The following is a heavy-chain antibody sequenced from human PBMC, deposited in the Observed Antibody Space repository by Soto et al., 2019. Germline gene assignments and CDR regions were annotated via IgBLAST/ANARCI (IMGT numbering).Heavy chain of an antibody. Sequence: QVQLVQSGAEVKKPGASVKVSCKASGYTFTSYGISWVRQAPGQGLEWMGWLSAYNGNTNYAQKLQGRVTMTTDTSTSTAYMELRSLRSDDTAVYYWERDRYIAVAGPTDYWGQGTLVTVSS. V-gene: IGHV1-18*01. CDR1: GYTFTSYG. D-gene: IGHD6-19*01. J-gene: IGHJ4*02. CDR2: LSAYNGNT. CDR3: ERDRYIAVAGPTDY.